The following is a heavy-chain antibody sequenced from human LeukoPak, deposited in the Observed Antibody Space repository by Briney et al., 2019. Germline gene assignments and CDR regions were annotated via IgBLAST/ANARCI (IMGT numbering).Heavy chain of an antibody. J-gene: IGHJ6*02. CDR1: GGSISSYY. CDR3: ARHPSYHFYYRKDV. Sequence: SETLSLTCTVSGGSISSYYWSWIRQPPGKGLEWIGYIYYSGSTNYNPSLKSRVTISVDTSKNQFSLKLSSVTAADTAVYYCARHPSYHFYYRKDVWGQRNTVTVSS. CDR2: IYYSGST. V-gene: IGHV4-59*08. D-gene: IGHD6-6*01.